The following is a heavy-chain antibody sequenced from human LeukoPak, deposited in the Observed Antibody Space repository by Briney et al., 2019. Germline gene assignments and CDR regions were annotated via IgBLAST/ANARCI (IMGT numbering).Heavy chain of an antibody. Sequence: GGSLRLSCAASGFTFSSYSMNWVRQAPGKGLEWVSSISTSSSYIYYADSVKGRFTISRDNAKNSLYLQMNSLRAEDTAVYYCARGGECGSCDGFDMWGQGIMVTVSS. CDR3: ARGGECGSCDGFDM. V-gene: IGHV3-21*01. J-gene: IGHJ3*02. CDR1: GFTFSSYS. D-gene: IGHD2-15*01. CDR2: ISTSSSYI.